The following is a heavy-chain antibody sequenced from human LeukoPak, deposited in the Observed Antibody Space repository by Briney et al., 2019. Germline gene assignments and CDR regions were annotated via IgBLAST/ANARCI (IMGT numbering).Heavy chain of an antibody. V-gene: IGHV4-34*01. CDR1: GGSFSGYY. CDR2: INHRGST. CDR3: ARSYSSSWYRYYFDY. Sequence: SETLSLTCAVYGGSFSGYYWSWIRQPPGKGVEWIGEINHRGSTNYNPSLKSRVTISVDTSKNQFSLKLSSVTAADTAVYYCARSYSSSWYRYYFDYWGQGTLVTVSS. J-gene: IGHJ4*02. D-gene: IGHD6-13*01.